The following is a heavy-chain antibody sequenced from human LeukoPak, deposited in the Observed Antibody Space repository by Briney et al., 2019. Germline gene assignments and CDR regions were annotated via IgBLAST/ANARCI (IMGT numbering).Heavy chain of an antibody. Sequence: GGSLRLSCVASGFTVRSNSLTWVRQPPGKGLEWVAGMSIADTTNYADSVKGRFTVSKDNSKNTLFLQMNSLRVEDTAVYYCATWERWLQYWWGQGTLVTVSA. D-gene: IGHD5-24*01. CDR2: MSIADTT. J-gene: IGHJ4*02. CDR3: ATWERWLQYW. V-gene: IGHV3-53*01. CDR1: GFTVRSNS.